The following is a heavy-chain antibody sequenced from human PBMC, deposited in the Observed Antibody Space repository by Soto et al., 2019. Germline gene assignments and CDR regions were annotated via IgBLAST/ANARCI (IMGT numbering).Heavy chain of an antibody. Sequence: EVQLLESGGGLVQPGGFLRLSCVASGFSVSIYDMGWVRQAPGKGLEWVSLIRGNGGATYYADSVEGRLTISRDNSENTLYLQVNYLRAEDTAVYYCAKDRGDGGYPAFDVWGPGTKVTVSS. J-gene: IGHJ3*01. D-gene: IGHD3-22*01. CDR2: IRGNGGAT. V-gene: IGHV3-23*01. CDR3: AKDRGDGGYPAFDV. CDR1: GFSVSIYD.